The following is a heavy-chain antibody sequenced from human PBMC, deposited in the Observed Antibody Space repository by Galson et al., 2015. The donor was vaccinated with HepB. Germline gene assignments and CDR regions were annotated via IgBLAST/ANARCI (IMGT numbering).Heavy chain of an antibody. D-gene: IGHD3-3*01. J-gene: IGHJ3*01. CDR3: ARAGLFWNNSERDAFDA. CDR2: INPNSGIA. Sequence: SVKVSCKASGFTFSDFYLHWVRQSPGQGLQWMGRINPNSGIAVYAESFQGRVAMTADTSKSTAYMELSGLTFDDTAVYYCARAGLFWNNSERDAFDAWGPGTMVTVSS. V-gene: IGHV1-2*06. CDR1: GFTFSDFY.